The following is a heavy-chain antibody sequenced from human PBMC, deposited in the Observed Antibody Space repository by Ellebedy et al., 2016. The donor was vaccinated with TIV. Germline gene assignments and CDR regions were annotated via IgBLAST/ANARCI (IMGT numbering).Heavy chain of an antibody. D-gene: IGHD2-21*02. CDR3: ARDLLAYCGGDCYSGMGG. J-gene: IGHJ4*02. V-gene: IGHV3-23*01. Sequence: GESLKISXAASGFTFSSYAMSWVRQAPGKGLEWVSAISGSGGSTYYADSVKGRFTISRDNAKNTLYLQMNSLRAEDTAVYYCARDLLAYCGGDCYSGMGGWGQGTLVTVSS. CDR1: GFTFSSYA. CDR2: ISGSGGST.